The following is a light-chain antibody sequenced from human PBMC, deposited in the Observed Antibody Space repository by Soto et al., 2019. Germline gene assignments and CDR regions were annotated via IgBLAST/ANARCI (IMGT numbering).Light chain of an antibody. CDR1: QSLLHSNGYNY. Sequence: DIVMTQSPLSLPVTPGEPASISCRSSQSLLHSNGYNYLDWYLQKPGQSPQLLIYLGSNRASGVPDRFIGSGSGTDFTLKISRVEAEDVGVYYCMQNVQTPPTFGQGTKVEIQ. CDR2: LGS. CDR3: MQNVQTPPT. J-gene: IGKJ1*01. V-gene: IGKV2-28*01.